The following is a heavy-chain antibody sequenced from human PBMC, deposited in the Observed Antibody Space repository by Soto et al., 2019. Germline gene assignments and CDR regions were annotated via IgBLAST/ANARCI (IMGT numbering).Heavy chain of an antibody. CDR2: ITWRGDYT. J-gene: IGHJ4*03. CDR1: GFTFDDYA. Sequence: EGQVMESGGGLVHPGRSLRLSCSVSGFTFDDYAMHWVRQAPGKGLEWVSGITWRGDYTAYADSLKDRFTISRDNAQTALYLQMENLRPEDTALYYCVRGGVILEEGFEIWGQGTLVTVAS. D-gene: IGHD2-15*01. V-gene: IGHV3-9*01. CDR3: VRGGVILEEGFEI.